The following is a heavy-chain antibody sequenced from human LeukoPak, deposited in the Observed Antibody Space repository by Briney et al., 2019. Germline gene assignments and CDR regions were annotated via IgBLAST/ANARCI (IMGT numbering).Heavy chain of an antibody. CDR3: TKGPWDLPHAFDI. V-gene: IGHV3-23*01. J-gene: IGHJ3*02. Sequence: GGSLTLSCTASGFTLSSCAMSWVRQAPGKGLECVSTISGSGVTTRYADSVRGRFTISRDSSKNTLYLQMNSLRAEDTAIYYCTKGPWDLPHAFDIWGLGTMVTVSS. CDR2: ISGSGVTT. CDR1: GFTLSSCA. D-gene: IGHD1-26*01.